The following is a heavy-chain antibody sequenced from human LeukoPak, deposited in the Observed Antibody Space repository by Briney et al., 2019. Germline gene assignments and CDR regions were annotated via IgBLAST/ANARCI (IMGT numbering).Heavy chain of an antibody. V-gene: IGHV1-2*02. CDR2: IYPNTGGT. CDR3: ATFGPYRPF. J-gene: IGHJ4*02. Sequence: GASVKVSCKTSGYTFTGYYMHWMRQAPGQGLEWMGWIYPNTGGTKYAQNLQGRVTMTTDTSITTAYMELSRLSSDDTAVYYCATFGPYRPFWGQGTLVTVSS. CDR1: GYTFTGYY. D-gene: IGHD1-26*01.